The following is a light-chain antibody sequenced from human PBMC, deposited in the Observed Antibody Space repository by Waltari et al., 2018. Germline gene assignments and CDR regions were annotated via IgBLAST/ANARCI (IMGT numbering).Light chain of an antibody. V-gene: IGKV3-15*01. CDR2: GAS. CDR3: QQYNNWPPWT. Sequence: DTVMTQSPVALSVSPGESVTLSCRASRSLSTNLAWFHQRPGQGPRLLIYGASTRATGVPDRFSGSGSGTDFTLTITGLQSEDSAVYYCQQYNNWPPWTFGQGTKVEI. J-gene: IGKJ1*01. CDR1: RSLSTN.